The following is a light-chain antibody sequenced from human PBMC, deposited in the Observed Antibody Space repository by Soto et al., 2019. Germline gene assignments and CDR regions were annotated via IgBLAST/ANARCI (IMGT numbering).Light chain of an antibody. V-gene: IGKV3-20*01. CDR3: HQYGGSPGT. J-gene: IGKJ1*01. Sequence: EIVMTQSPATLSVSPGERATLSCRASQSISGNLAWYQQKPGQAPRLLIYDASSRATGVPDRFSGSGSGTDFTLTISRLEPEDFAVYYCHQYGGSPGTLGQGTKGDIK. CDR1: QSISGN. CDR2: DAS.